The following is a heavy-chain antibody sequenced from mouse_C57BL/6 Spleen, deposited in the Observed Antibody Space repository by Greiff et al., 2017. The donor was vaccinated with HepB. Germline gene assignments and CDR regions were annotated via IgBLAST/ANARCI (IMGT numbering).Heavy chain of an antibody. Sequence: VQLQQSGAELVKPGASVKISCKASGYAFRSYWMNWVKQRPGKGLEWIGQIYPGDGDTNYNGKFKGQATLTADKSSSTAYMQLSSLTSEDSAVYFCARGLGRDYFDYWGQGTTLTVSS. CDR1: GYAFRSYW. J-gene: IGHJ2*01. V-gene: IGHV1-80*01. CDR2: IYPGDGDT. CDR3: ARGLGRDYFDY. D-gene: IGHD4-1*01.